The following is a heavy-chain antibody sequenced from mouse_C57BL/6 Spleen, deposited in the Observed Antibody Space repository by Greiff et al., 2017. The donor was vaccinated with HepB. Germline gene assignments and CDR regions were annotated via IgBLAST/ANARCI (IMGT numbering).Heavy chain of an antibody. V-gene: IGHV1-53*01. CDR2: INPSNGGT. Sequence: QVHVKQSGTELVKPGASVKLSCKASGYTFTSYWMHWVKQRPGQGLEWIGNINPSNGGTNYNEKFKSKATLTVDKSSSTAYMQLSSLTSEDSAVYYCATNYYGYGRGAWFAYWGQGTLVTVSA. CDR3: ATNYYGYGRGAWFAY. CDR1: GYTFTSYW. J-gene: IGHJ3*01. D-gene: IGHD2-2*01.